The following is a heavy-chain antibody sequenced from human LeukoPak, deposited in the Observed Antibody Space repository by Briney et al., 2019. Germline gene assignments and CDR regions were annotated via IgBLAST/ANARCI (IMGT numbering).Heavy chain of an antibody. D-gene: IGHD2-2*01. CDR1: GYTFTSYG. Sequence: GASVKVSCKASGYTFTSYGISWVRQAPGQGLEWMGWISAYNGNTNYAQKLQGRVTMTTDTSTSTAYMELRSLRSDDTAVYYCARSPVRGVVVVPAGSYYYYMDVWGKGTTVTISS. V-gene: IGHV1-18*01. CDR2: ISAYNGNT. CDR3: ARSPVRGVVVVPAGSYYYYMDV. J-gene: IGHJ6*03.